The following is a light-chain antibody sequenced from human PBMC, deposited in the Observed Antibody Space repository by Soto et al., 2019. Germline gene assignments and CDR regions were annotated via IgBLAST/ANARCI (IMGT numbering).Light chain of an antibody. Sequence: QAVVTQPASVSGSPGQSITISCTGTSRDVGGYKYVSWYQQHPGKAPKLMIFEVNSRPSGVSNRFSGSKSGNTASLTISGLQAEDEADYYCSSYTSSSTLVFGGGTKLTVL. CDR2: EVN. V-gene: IGLV2-14*01. J-gene: IGLJ3*02. CDR1: SRDVGGYKY. CDR3: SSYTSSSTLV.